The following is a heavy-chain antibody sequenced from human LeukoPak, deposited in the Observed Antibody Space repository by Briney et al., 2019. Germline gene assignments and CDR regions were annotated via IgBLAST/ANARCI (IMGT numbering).Heavy chain of an antibody. V-gene: IGHV3-23*01. Sequence: GGSLRLSCAASGFSFSSYAMSWVRQAPGKGLEWVSVISSSGDTTHYADSVKGRFTISRDNAKNSLYLQMNSLRAEDTALYYCARGRPPADYWGQGTLVTVSS. CDR1: GFSFSSYA. J-gene: IGHJ4*02. CDR3: ARGRPPADY. CDR2: ISSSGDTT.